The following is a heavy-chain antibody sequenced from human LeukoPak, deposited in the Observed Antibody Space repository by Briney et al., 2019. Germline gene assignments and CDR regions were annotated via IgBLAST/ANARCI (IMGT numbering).Heavy chain of an antibody. CDR3: ASFGYSSGWYPGTDYYYMDV. Sequence: ASETLSLTCAVYGGSFSGYYWSWIRQPPGKGLEWIGEINHSGSTNYNPSLKSRVTISVDTSKNQFSLKLSSVTAADTAVYYCASFGYSSGWYPGTDYYYMDVWGKGTTVTVSS. CDR1: GGSFSGYY. J-gene: IGHJ6*03. D-gene: IGHD6-19*01. CDR2: INHSGST. V-gene: IGHV4-34*01.